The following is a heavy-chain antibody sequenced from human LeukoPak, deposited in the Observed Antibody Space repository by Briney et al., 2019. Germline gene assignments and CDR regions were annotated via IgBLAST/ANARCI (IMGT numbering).Heavy chain of an antibody. D-gene: IGHD5-18*01. V-gene: IGHV1-69*05. CDR2: IIPIFGTA. CDR3: ARVPNTAMVFDY. J-gene: IGHJ4*02. CDR1: GGTFSSYA. Sequence: ASVKVSCKASGGTFSSYAISWVRQAPGQGLEWMGRIIPIFGTANYAQKFQGRVTITTDESTSTAYMELSSLRSEDTVVYYCARVPNTAMVFDYWGQGTLVTVSS.